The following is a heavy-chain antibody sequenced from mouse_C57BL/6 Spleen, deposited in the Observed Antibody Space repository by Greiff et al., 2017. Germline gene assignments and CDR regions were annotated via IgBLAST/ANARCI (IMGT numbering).Heavy chain of an antibody. V-gene: IGHV5-9*01. Sequence: EVNVVESGGGLVKPGGSLKLSCAASGFTFSSYTMSWVRQTPEKRLEWVATISGGGGNTYYPDSVKGRFTISRDNAKNTLYLQMSSLRSEDTALYYCARQHGSSYEGWFAYWGQGTLVTVSA. CDR3: ARQHGSSYEGWFAY. CDR2: ISGGGGNT. J-gene: IGHJ3*01. D-gene: IGHD1-1*01. CDR1: GFTFSSYT.